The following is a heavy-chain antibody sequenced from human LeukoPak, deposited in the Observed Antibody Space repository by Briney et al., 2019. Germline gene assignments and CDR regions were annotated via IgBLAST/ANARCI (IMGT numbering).Heavy chain of an antibody. D-gene: IGHD3-10*01. Sequence: PGGSLRLSCAASGFTFSSYEMNWVRQAPGKGLEWVSYISSSGSTIYYADSVKGRFTISRDNAKNSLYLQMNSLRAEDTAVYYCAREGGHYYGSGKTGFDPWGQGTLVTVSS. CDR2: ISSSGSTI. V-gene: IGHV3-48*03. CDR3: AREGGHYYGSGKTGFDP. J-gene: IGHJ5*02. CDR1: GFTFSSYE.